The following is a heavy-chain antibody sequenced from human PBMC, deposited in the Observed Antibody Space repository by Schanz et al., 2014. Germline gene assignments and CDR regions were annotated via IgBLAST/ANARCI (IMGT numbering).Heavy chain of an antibody. Sequence: EVHLLESGGGLVPPGGSLRLSCAASGFNFSDYAMCWVRQAPGKGLEWDSAISGGGGTTYYTDSVKGRFTISRDNSKNTLYLQMNSLRAEDTGVYYCAKTPREYCNYDNCPNWFDSWGQGTLXTASS. CDR1: GFNFSDYA. CDR3: AKTPREYCNYDNCPNWFDS. D-gene: IGHD2-15*01. V-gene: IGHV3-23*01. CDR2: ISGGGGTT. J-gene: IGHJ5*01.